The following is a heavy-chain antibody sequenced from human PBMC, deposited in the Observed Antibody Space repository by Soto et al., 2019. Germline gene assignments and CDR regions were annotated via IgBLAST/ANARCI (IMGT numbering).Heavy chain of an antibody. V-gene: IGHV4-34*01. CDR1: GGSFSGYY. CDR3: ARAQATIGVVGR. CDR2: INHSGST. Sequence: PSETLSLTCAVYGGSFSGYYWSWIRQPPGKGLEWIGEINHSGSTNYNPSLKSRVTISVDTSKNQFSLKLSSVTAADTAVYYCARAQATIGVVGRWGQGSRVT. J-gene: IGHJ4*02. D-gene: IGHD2-15*01.